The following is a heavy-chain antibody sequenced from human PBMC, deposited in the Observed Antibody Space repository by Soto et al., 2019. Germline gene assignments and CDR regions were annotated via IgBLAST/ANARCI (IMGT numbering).Heavy chain of an antibody. CDR2: MNPNSGNT. Sequence: QVQLVQSGAEVKKPGASVKVSCKASGYTSTSYDTNWVRQATGQGLEWMGWMNPNSGNTGYAQKFQGRVTMTRNTSISTAYMERSSLRSEDTAVYYCARTAPHSSSWLDYWGQGTLVTVSS. CDR3: ARTAPHSSSWLDY. D-gene: IGHD6-13*01. V-gene: IGHV1-8*01. CDR1: GYTSTSYD. J-gene: IGHJ4*02.